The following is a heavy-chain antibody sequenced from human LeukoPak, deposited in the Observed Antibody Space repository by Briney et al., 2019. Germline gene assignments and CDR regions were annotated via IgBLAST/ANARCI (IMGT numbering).Heavy chain of an antibody. CDR1: GYTFTGYY. Sequence: GASVKVSCKASGYTFTGYYMHWVRQAPGQGLEWMGWINPNSGGTNYAQKFQGRVTMTRDTSISTAYMELSRLRSDDTAVYYCARGVQNYDILTGYYPYYFGYWGQGTLVTVSS. V-gene: IGHV1-2*02. CDR2: INPNSGGT. CDR3: ARGVQNYDILTGYYPYYFGY. J-gene: IGHJ4*02. D-gene: IGHD3-9*01.